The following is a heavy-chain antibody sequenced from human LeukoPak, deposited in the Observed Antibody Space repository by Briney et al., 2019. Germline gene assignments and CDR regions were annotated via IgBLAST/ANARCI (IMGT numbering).Heavy chain of an antibody. V-gene: IGHV3-23*01. D-gene: IGHD6-13*01. J-gene: IGHJ4*02. CDR3: VKDMQGSI. Sequence: GGSLRLSCAASGFIFSNYAMNWVRQAPGKGLEWVSGSIPTSGIGSSTYYADSVKGRFTISRDNSKSTLHLQVNSLRAEDTAVYYCVKDMQGSIWGQGTLVTVSS. CDR1: GFIFSNYA. CDR2: SIPTSGIGSST.